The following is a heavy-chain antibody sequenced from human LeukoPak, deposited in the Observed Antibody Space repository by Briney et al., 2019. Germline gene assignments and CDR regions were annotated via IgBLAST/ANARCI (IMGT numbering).Heavy chain of an antibody. CDR1: GGSISSSSYY. D-gene: IGHD3-9*01. Sequence: SETLSLTCTVFGGSISSSSYYWGWIRQPPGKGLEWIGSIYYSGSTYYNPSLKSRVTISVDTSKNQFSLKLSSVTAADTAVYYCARAGYYDILTGDYYYYMDVWGKGTTVTVSS. V-gene: IGHV4-39*07. CDR3: ARAGYYDILTGDYYYYMDV. CDR2: IYYSGST. J-gene: IGHJ6*03.